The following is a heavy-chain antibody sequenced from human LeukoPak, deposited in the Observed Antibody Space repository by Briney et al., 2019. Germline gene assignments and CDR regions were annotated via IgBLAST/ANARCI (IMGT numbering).Heavy chain of an antibody. Sequence: GSLRLSCTVSGGSFSSLFWSWIRQPPGKGLEWIGYIFDTGSTSYNPSLKGRVTISLDTSKNQFSLKVSSVTTADTAVYYCARTNAFDFWGQGTLVTVAS. V-gene: IGHV4-59*11. CDR2: IFDTGST. CDR3: ARTNAFDF. J-gene: IGHJ3*01. CDR1: GGSFSSLF.